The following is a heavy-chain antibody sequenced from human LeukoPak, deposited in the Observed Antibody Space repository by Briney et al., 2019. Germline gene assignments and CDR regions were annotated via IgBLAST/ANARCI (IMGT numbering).Heavy chain of an antibody. Sequence: SETLSLTCTVSGGSISSYYWSWIRQPPGKGLEWIGYLYYSGSTNYNPSLKSRVSISVDTSKNQFSLKLSSVTAADTAVYYCARGGTTARGYGMDVWGQGTTVIVSS. D-gene: IGHD3-16*01. V-gene: IGHV4-59*01. CDR3: ARGGTTARGYGMDV. CDR2: LYYSGST. CDR1: GGSISSYY. J-gene: IGHJ6*02.